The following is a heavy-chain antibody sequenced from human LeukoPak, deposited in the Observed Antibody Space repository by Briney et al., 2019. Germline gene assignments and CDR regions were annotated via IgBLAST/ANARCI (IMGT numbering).Heavy chain of an antibody. J-gene: IGHJ3*02. CDR1: GGSISSSSYY. V-gene: IGHV4-39*07. Sequence: PSETLSLTCTVSGGSISSSSYYWGWIRQPPGKGLEWIGSIYYSGSTYYNPSLKSRVTISVDTSKNQFSLKLSSVTAADTAVYYCARDSYGQMGAFDIWGQGTMVTVSS. CDR3: ARDSYGQMGAFDI. CDR2: IYYSGST. D-gene: IGHD5-18*01.